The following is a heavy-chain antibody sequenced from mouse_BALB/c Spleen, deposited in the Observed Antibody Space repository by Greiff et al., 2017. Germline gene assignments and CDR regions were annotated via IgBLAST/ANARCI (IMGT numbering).Heavy chain of an antibody. CDR1: GYTFTDYA. V-gene: IGHV1S137*01. CDR3: ARGTTVVGAMDY. D-gene: IGHD1-1*01. Sequence: QVQLQQSGAELVRPGVSVKISCKGSGYTFTDYAMHWVKQSHAKSLEWIGVISTYYGDASYNQKFKGKATMTVDKSSSTAYMELARLTSEDSAIYYCARGTTVVGAMDYWGQGTSVTVSS. CDR2: ISTYYGDA. J-gene: IGHJ4*01.